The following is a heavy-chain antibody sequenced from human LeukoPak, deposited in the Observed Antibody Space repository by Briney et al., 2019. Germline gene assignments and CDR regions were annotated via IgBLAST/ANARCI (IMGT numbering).Heavy chain of an antibody. V-gene: IGHV4-4*02. D-gene: IGHD2-2*01. CDR3: ARSDCSSTSCYAFDI. J-gene: IGHJ3*02. Sequence: PSETLSLTCGVSGGSISSTDYWSWVRQPPGKGLEWIGEVDHSGSTKYNPALKSRVTISVDKSKNQFSLKLSSVTAADTAVYYCARSDCSSTSCYAFDIWGQGTMVTVSS. CDR1: GGSISSTDY. CDR2: VDHSGST.